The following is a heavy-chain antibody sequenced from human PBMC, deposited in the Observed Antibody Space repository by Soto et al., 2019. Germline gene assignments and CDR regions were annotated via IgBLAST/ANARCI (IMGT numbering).Heavy chain of an antibody. CDR3: ARGRPGGGVKRSWFDP. V-gene: IGHV1-8*01. D-gene: IGHD2-8*02. J-gene: IGHJ5*02. CDR2: MNPKSGDA. CDR1: GYTFTSND. Sequence: QVQLVQSGAEVKKPGASVKVSCKASGYTFTSNDIYWLRQAPGQGPEWMGWMNPKSGDARYAQKFQDRLIMTRDTSITTVYMELTSLTSEDTAVYYCARGRPGGGVKRSWFDPWGQGTLVTVSS.